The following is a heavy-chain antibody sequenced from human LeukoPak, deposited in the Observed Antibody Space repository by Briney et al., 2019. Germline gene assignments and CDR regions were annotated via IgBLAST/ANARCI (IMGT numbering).Heavy chain of an antibody. J-gene: IGHJ6*03. D-gene: IGHD6-6*01. CDR1: GYTFTGYY. CDR3: ARDPGLIAARRRVDYYYYYMDV. Sequence: ASVKVSCKASGYTFTGYYMHWVRQAPGQGLEWMGWINPNSGGTKYAQKFQGRVTMTRDTSISTGYMELSSLRSDDTAVYYCARDPGLIAARRRVDYYYYYMDVWGKGTTVTVSS. V-gene: IGHV1-2*02. CDR2: INPNSGGT.